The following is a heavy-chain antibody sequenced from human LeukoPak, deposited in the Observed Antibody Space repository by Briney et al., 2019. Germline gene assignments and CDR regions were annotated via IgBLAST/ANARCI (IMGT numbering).Heavy chain of an antibody. CDR3: ARARHCSTASCYHIDY. V-gene: IGHV3-23*01. CDR1: GFTFSVYG. Sequence: PGKSLRLSCATSGFTFSVYGMHWVRQAPGKGLEWVSAISGSGGSTYYADSVKGRFTISRDNAKNTLFLQMNSLRAEDTAVYFCARARHCSTASCYHIDYWGQGTLVTVSS. J-gene: IGHJ4*02. D-gene: IGHD2-2*01. CDR2: ISGSGGST.